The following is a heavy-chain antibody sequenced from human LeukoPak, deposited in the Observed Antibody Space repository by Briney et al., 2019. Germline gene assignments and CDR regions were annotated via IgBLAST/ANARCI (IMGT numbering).Heavy chain of an antibody. J-gene: IGHJ4*02. Sequence: ASVKVSCKASGYTFTSYDINWVRQATGQGLEWMGWINPNSGGTNYAQKFQGRVTMTRDTSISTAYMELSRLRSDDTAVYYCARDRTGYGSGSYYFYWGQGTLVTVSS. CDR3: ARDRTGYGSGSYYFY. V-gene: IGHV1-2*02. D-gene: IGHD3-10*01. CDR1: GYTFTSYD. CDR2: INPNSGGT.